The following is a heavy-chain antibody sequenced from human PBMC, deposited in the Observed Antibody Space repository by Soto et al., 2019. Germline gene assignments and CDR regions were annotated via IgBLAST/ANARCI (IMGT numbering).Heavy chain of an antibody. CDR3: ARETRWEPLPY. CDR2: ISGYNVNT. Sequence: QVQLVQSGAEVKKPGASVKVSCKASGYTFTNYGITWVRQAPGQGLEWMGWISGYNVNTNYAQKFEGRVTLTRDTPGNKAYVELRKVRSDDTAPYYCARETRWEPLPYWGPGTLVTVSS. J-gene: IGHJ4*02. D-gene: IGHD1-26*01. CDR1: GYTFTNYG. V-gene: IGHV1-18*01.